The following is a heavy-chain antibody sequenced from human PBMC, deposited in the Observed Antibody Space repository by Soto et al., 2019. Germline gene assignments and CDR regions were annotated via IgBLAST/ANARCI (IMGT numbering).Heavy chain of an antibody. Sequence: GGSLRLSCAASGFTFSSYSMNWVRQAPGKGLEWVSYISSSSSTIYYADSVKGRFTISRDNAKNSLYLQMNSLRAEDTAVYYCARDDYSTNTGLDPWGQGTLVTVSS. V-gene: IGHV3-48*01. CDR2: ISSSSSTI. D-gene: IGHD4-4*01. CDR3: ARDDYSTNTGLDP. CDR1: GFTFSSYS. J-gene: IGHJ5*02.